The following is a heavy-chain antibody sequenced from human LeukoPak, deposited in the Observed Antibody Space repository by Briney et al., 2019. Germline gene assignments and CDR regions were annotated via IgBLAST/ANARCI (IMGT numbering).Heavy chain of an antibody. CDR1: GFTFSSYS. D-gene: IGHD4-11*01. J-gene: IGHJ6*03. CDR2: ISSSSSYI. CDR3: ARDHTATDYSNYAVYYYYYMDV. Sequence: GGSLRLSCAASGFTFSSYSMNWVRQAPGKGLEWVSSISSSSSYIYYADSVKSRFTISRDNAKNSLYLQMNSLRAEDTAVYYCARDHTATDYSNYAVYYYYYMDVWGKGTTVTVSS. V-gene: IGHV3-21*01.